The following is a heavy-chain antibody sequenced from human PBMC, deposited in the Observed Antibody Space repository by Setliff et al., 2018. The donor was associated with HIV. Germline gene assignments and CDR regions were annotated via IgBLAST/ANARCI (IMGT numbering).Heavy chain of an antibody. D-gene: IGHD6-13*01. CDR1: GVSIPTNY. J-gene: IGHJ4*02. Sequence: SETLSLTCNISGVSIPTNYXXWIRQPAGKGLEWIGRIYTTGGTNYNPALKSRVTMSIDTSKNQISLKLNSVTAADTATYYCARSNPGITAGLLAYWGPGTLVTVSS. CDR2: IYTTGGT. V-gene: IGHV4-4*07. CDR3: ARSNPGITAGLLAY.